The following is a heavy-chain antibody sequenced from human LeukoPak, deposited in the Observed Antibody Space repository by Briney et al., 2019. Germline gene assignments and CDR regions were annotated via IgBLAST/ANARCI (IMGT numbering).Heavy chain of an antibody. D-gene: IGHD3-10*01. J-gene: IGHJ4*02. CDR3: ARSPYYYGSGSYLYDY. CDR2: ISSSSSYI. V-gene: IGHV3-21*01. CDR1: GFTFSSYS. Sequence: GGSLRLSCAASGFTFSSYSMNRVRQAPGKGLEWVSSISSSSSYIYYADSVKGRFTISRDNAKNSLYLQMNSLRAEDTAVYYCARSPYYYGSGSYLYDYWGQGTLVTVSS.